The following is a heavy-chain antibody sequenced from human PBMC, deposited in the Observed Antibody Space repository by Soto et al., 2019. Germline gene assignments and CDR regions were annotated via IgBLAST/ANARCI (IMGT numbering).Heavy chain of an antibody. Sequence: SQTLSLTCAISGDSFSSNIAAWNWIRQSPSRGLEWLGRTYYRSKWYNEYALSVKSRITINPDTSKNQFSLQLNSVTPDDTAVYYCAREYSAGWSTWGQGTLVTSPQ. CDR3: AREYSAGWST. D-gene: IGHD6-19*01. J-gene: IGHJ4*02. CDR2: TYYRSKWYN. CDR1: GDSFSSNIAA. V-gene: IGHV6-1*01.